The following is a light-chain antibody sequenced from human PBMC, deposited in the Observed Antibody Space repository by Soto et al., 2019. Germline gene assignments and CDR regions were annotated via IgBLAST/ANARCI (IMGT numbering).Light chain of an antibody. CDR2: EVT. Sequence: SALTQPPSVSGSPGQSVTISCTGTSSDIGKYDRVSWYQQSPGTAPKLIIYEVTNRPSGVPARFSGSKSGNTASLTISGLQAEDEADYYCSSYISTSRYVFGAGTKVTVL. V-gene: IGLV2-18*02. CDR3: SSYISTSRYV. J-gene: IGLJ1*01. CDR1: SSDIGKYDR.